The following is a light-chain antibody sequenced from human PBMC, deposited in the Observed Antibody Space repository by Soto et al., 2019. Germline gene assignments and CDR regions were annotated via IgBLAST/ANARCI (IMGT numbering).Light chain of an antibody. J-gene: IGKJ1*01. Sequence: DIQMTQSPSTLSASVGDRVTITCRASQYISSWLAWYQQKPGQAPKLLIYKESFLESGVPSRFSGRGSGTDFTLSISSLQTHDFATYYCQQYNDYPWTFGQGTKVEIK. CDR3: QQYNDYPWT. V-gene: IGKV1-5*03. CDR1: QYISSW. CDR2: KES.